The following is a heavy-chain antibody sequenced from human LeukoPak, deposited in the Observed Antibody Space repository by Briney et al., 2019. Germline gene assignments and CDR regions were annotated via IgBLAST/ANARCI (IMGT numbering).Heavy chain of an antibody. Sequence: SQTLSLTCAISGDSVSSNSAAWNWLRQSPSRGLEWLGRTYYRSKWYNDYAVSVKSRITINPDTSKNQFSLQLNSVTPEDTAVYYCARDPYDSWSGVGYYFDYWGQGTLVTVSS. D-gene: IGHD3-3*01. CDR3: ARDPYDSWSGVGYYFDY. J-gene: IGHJ4*02. V-gene: IGHV6-1*01. CDR2: TYYRSKWYN. CDR1: GDSVSSNSAA.